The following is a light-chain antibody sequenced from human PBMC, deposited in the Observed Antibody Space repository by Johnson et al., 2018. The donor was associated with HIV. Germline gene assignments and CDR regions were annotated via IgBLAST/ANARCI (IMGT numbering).Light chain of an antibody. CDR2: DND. Sequence: QSVLTQSPSVSAAPGQKVTISCSGNNSNIGNNYVSWYQHLPGTAPKLLIYDNDQRPSGIPDRFSGSKSGTSATLGITGLQTGDEADYYCGTWDNSLSAYVFGTGTKVTVL. J-gene: IGLJ1*01. CDR3: GTWDNSLSAYV. V-gene: IGLV1-51*01. CDR1: NSNIGNNY.